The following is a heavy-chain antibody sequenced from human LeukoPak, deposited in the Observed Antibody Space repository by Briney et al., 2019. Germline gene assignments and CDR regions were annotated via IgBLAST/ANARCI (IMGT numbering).Heavy chain of an antibody. CDR1: GGSISSSSYY. D-gene: IGHD6-6*01. CDR3: ARRSTANGDAFDI. Sequence: SETLSLTCTVSGGSISSSSYYWGWIRQPPGKGLEWIGSIYYSGSTYYNPSLKSRVTISVDTSKNQFSLKLSSVTAADTAVYYCARRSTANGDAFDIWGQGTMVTVSS. CDR2: IYYSGST. V-gene: IGHV4-39*01. J-gene: IGHJ3*02.